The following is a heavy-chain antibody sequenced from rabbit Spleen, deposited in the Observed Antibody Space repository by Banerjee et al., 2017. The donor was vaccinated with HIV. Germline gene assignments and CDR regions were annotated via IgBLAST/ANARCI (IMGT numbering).Heavy chain of an antibody. CDR3: ARAYASAIGVYIQYFNL. CDR1: GFDFSTYY. CDR2: IDPFFGTT. V-gene: IGHV1S7*01. J-gene: IGHJ4*01. D-gene: IGHD1-1*01. Sequence: QLKESGGGLVQPGGSLKLSCKGSGFDFSTYYMSWVRQAPGKGLEWIGYIDPFFGTTYYASWVNGRFTISSHNAQNTLYLQLNSLTVADTATYFCARAYASAIGVYIQYFNLWGPGTLVTVS.